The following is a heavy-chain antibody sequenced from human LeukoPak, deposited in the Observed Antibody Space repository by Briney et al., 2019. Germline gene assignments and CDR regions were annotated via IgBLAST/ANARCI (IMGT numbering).Heavy chain of an antibody. CDR2: ISAYNGNT. J-gene: IGHJ6*02. CDR3: ARDVRLEDNWNFQDYYYDGMDV. CDR1: GYTFTSYG. D-gene: IGHD1-1*01. Sequence: GASVKVSCKASGYTFTSYGISWVRQAPGQGLEWMGWISAYNGNTNYAQKLQGRVTMTTDTSTSTAYMELRSLRSDDTAVYYCARDVRLEDNWNFQDYYYDGMDVWGQGTTVTVSS. V-gene: IGHV1-18*01.